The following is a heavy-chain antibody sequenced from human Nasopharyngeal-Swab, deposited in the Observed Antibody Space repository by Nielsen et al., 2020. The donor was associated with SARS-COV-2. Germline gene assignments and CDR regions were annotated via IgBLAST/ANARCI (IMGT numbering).Heavy chain of an antibody. D-gene: IGHD2-15*01. CDR2: INWNSGSP. J-gene: IGHJ5*02. CDR3: AKDSGAGFCDDGSCFPTNH. V-gene: IGHV3-9*01. Sequence: GGSLRLSCTASGFTFDHYAMNWVRQAPGKGLEWVSGINWNSGSPGYADSVKGRFTISRDNAKNTLYLQMNGLRAEDTAVYYCAKDSGAGFCDDGSCFPTNHWGQGTLVTVSS. CDR1: GFTFDHYA.